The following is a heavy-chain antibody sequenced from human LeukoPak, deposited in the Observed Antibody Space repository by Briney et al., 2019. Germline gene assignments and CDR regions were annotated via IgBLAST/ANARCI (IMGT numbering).Heavy chain of an antibody. CDR2: ISSSSNYI. CDR3: ARVAAGPF. Sequence: GGSLRLSCAASGFILSNYNMNWVRQAPGKGLEWVSSISSSSNYIYYGDSVKGRFTISRDNAKNSLYLQMNSLRAEDSAVYYCARVAAGPFWGQGTLVTVSS. J-gene: IGHJ4*02. D-gene: IGHD6-13*01. CDR1: GFILSNYN. V-gene: IGHV3-21*01.